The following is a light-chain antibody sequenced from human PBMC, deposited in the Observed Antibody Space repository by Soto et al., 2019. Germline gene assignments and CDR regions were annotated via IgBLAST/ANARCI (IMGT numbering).Light chain of an antibody. J-gene: IGKJ2*01. V-gene: IGKV1-5*01. CDR2: DAS. Sequence: DIQMPQSPSTLSASVGDRDTITCRASQSISGWLAWYQQKPGKAPKLLIYDASSLESGVPSRFSGSGSGTDFALTISRLQPADFATYYGQQYNSYSLNAFGQGTKVDIK. CDR3: QQYNSYSLNA. CDR1: QSISGW.